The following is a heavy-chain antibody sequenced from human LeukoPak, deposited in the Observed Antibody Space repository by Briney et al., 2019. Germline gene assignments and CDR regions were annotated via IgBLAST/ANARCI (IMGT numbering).Heavy chain of an antibody. CDR2: FYPGDSDT. D-gene: IGHD4-17*01. CDR1: GYSFTNYW. Sequence: GESLKISCKGSGYSFTNYWIGWVRQMPGKGLEWMGIFYPGDSDTRYSPSFQGQVTISADKSITTAYLQWSSLKASDTAMYYCARIHGDYFDAFDIWGQGTMVTVSS. V-gene: IGHV5-51*01. CDR3: ARIHGDYFDAFDI. J-gene: IGHJ3*02.